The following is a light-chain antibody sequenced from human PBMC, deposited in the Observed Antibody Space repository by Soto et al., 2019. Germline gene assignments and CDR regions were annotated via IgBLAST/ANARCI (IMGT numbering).Light chain of an antibody. CDR1: QSVINY. V-gene: IGKV3-11*01. Sequence: EIVLTQSPATLSLSPGERATLSCRASQSVINYLAWYQQKPGHSPRLLIYDTSNRATGIPARFSGSGSGTDFTLIISSLEPEDFAVYYCQQRANWPLTFGGGTKVEIK. CDR2: DTS. J-gene: IGKJ4*01. CDR3: QQRANWPLT.